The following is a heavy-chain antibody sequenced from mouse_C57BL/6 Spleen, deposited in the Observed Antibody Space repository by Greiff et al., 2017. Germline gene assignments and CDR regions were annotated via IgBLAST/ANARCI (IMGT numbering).Heavy chain of an antibody. J-gene: IGHJ3*01. CDR3: ARQDDGYPLAY. Sequence: VQRVESGPGLVAPSQCLSITCTVSGFSLTSYGVHWVRQPPGKGLEWLVVIWSDGSTTYNSALKSRLSISKDNSNNQVFLKMNSLQTEDTAMYYCARQDDGYPLAYWGQGTLVTVSA. CDR2: IWSDGST. CDR1: GFSLTSYG. V-gene: IGHV2-6-1*01. D-gene: IGHD2-3*01.